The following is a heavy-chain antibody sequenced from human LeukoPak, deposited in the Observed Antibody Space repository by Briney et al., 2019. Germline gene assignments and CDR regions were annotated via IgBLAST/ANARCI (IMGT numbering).Heavy chain of an antibody. D-gene: IGHD4-23*01. CDR3: TTTVVTGDFDY. V-gene: IGHV3-73*01. CDR2: IKSKTENYAT. CDR1: GFTFSGSA. Sequence: GGSLRLSCVASGFTFSGSAIHWVRQAAGKGLEWVGRIKSKTENYATAYAASVKGRFAVSRDDLKNTAYLQMNSLKAEDTAVYYCTTTVVTGDFDYWGQGTLVTVSS. J-gene: IGHJ4*02.